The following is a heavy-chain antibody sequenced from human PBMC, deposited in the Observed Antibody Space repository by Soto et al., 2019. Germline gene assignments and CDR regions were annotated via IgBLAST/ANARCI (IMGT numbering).Heavy chain of an antibody. D-gene: IGHD6-13*01. Sequence: SQTLSLTCAISGDSVSSNSAAWNWIRQSPSRGLEWPGRTYYGSKWYNDYAVSVKSRITINPDTSKNQFSLHLHSVTPEDTAVYYCARDRSPGSSSWYDYWGQGTLVTVSS. CDR1: GDSVSSNSAA. V-gene: IGHV6-1*01. CDR3: ARDRSPGSSSWYDY. J-gene: IGHJ4*02. CDR2: TYYGSKWYN.